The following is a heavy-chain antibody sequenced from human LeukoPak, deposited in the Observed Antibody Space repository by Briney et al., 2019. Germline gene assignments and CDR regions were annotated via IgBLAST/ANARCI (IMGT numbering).Heavy chain of an antibody. CDR3: ARDVTMVRGVITTYYFDY. D-gene: IGHD3-10*01. V-gene: IGHV1-69*04. CDR2: IIPILGIA. Sequence: SVKVSCKASGGTFSSYAISWVRQAPGQGPEWMGRIIPILGIANYAQKFQGRVTITADKSTSTAYMELSSLRSEDTAVYYCARDVTMVRGVITTYYFDYWGQGTLVTVSS. CDR1: GGTFSSYA. J-gene: IGHJ4*02.